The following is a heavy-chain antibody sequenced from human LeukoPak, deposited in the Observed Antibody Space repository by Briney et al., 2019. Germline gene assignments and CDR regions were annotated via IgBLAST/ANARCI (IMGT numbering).Heavy chain of an antibody. CDR1: GFTFSDYA. J-gene: IGHJ4*02. D-gene: IGHD4-11*01. V-gene: IGHV3-23*01. CDR2: ISGSGGST. CDR3: ASGTTSAY. Sequence: GGSLRLSCAASGFTFSDYAMNWVRQAPGKGLEWASAISGSGGSTYYADSVKGRFTISRDNSKNTLSLQMNSLRAEDTAVYYCASGTTSAYWGQGTLVTVSS.